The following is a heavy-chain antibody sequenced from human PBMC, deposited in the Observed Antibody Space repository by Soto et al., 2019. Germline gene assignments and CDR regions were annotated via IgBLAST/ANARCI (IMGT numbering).Heavy chain of an antibody. CDR2: IYYSGRT. CDR1: GGSISSYY. Sequence: PSETLCLTCTVSGGSISSYYWSWMRQPPGKGLEWIGYIYYSGRTNYNPSLKSRVTISVDTSKNQFSLKLSSVTAADTAVYYCARGYCSSTSCYIWDNWFDPWGQGTLVTVSS. D-gene: IGHD2-2*02. V-gene: IGHV4-59*01. J-gene: IGHJ5*02. CDR3: ARGYCSSTSCYIWDNWFDP.